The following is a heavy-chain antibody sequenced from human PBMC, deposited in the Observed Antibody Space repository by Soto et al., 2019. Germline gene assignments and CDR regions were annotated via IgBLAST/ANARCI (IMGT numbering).Heavy chain of an antibody. V-gene: IGHV1-18*01. CDR1: GYTFINYG. Sequence: QVQLVQSGAEVKKPGASVKVFCKASGYTFINYGISWVRQAPGQGLEWMGWISAYNGNTNYAQKLQGRVTMTTDTSTSTAYMELRSLRSDDTAVYYCARDVRATYDFWSVDWFDPWGQGTLVTVSS. CDR3: ARDVRATYDFWSVDWFDP. D-gene: IGHD3-3*01. CDR2: ISAYNGNT. J-gene: IGHJ5*02.